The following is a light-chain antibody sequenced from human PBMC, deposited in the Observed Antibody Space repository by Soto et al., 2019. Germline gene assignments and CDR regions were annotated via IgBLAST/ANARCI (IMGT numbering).Light chain of an antibody. V-gene: IGLV2-14*01. CDR1: SSDVGGYNY. J-gene: IGLJ1*01. CDR2: EVS. Sequence: QSVLTQPASVSGSPGQSITISCTGTSSDVGGYNYVSWYQQHPGKAPKLMIYEVSNRPSGVSNRFSGSKSGNTASLTISGLQAEAEADYYCSSFRSGSTLFGTGTKLTVL. CDR3: SSFRSGSTL.